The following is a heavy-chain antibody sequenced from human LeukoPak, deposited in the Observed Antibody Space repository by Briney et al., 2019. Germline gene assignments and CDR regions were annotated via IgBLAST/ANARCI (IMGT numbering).Heavy chain of an antibody. CDR2: IIPIFGTA. CDR3: ATTERYGIVVVPAGGLDY. CDR1: GGTFSSYA. Sequence: GASVKVSCKASGGTFSSYAISWVRQAPGQGLEWMGGIIPIFGTANYAQKFQGRVTITADESTSTAYVELSSLRSEDTAVYYCATTERYGIVVVPAGGLDYWGQGTLVTVSS. D-gene: IGHD2-2*01. V-gene: IGHV1-69*13. J-gene: IGHJ4*02.